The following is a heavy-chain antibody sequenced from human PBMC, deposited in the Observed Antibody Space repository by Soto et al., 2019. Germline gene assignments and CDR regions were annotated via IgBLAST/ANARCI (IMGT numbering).Heavy chain of an antibody. CDR3: ANEPVAQGRAWYADY. Sequence: EVQLLESGGGLVQPGGSLRLSCAASGFTFSTYAMSWVRQAPGNGLEWVSAISGSGGTTYYADSVKGPCTISRDNSKNRLNLQVNNLRAEGTSVYYCANEPVAQGRAWYADYWGQGTLVTVSS. J-gene: IGHJ4*02. CDR1: GFTFSTYA. CDR2: ISGSGGTT. D-gene: IGHD6-19*01. V-gene: IGHV3-23*01.